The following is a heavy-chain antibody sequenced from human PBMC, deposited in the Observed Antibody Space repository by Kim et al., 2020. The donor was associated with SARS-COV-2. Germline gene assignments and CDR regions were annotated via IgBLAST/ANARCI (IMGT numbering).Heavy chain of an antibody. D-gene: IGHD6-19*01. CDR1: GGSISSSSYY. CDR2: IYYSGST. V-gene: IGHV4-39*01. Sequence: SETLSLTCTVAGGSISSSSYYWGWIRQPPGKGLEWIGSIYYSGSTYYNPSLKSRVTISVDTSKNKFSLKLSSVTAADTAVYYCPRQAFSSGWYGTNILDYWVQRTLVTVSS. CDR3: PRQAFSSGWYGTNILDY. J-gene: IGHJ4*02.